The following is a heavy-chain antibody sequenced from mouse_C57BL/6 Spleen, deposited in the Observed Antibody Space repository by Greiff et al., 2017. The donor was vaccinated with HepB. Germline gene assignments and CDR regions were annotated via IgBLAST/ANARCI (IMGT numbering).Heavy chain of an antibody. V-gene: IGHV1S81*02. CDR1: GYTFTSYW. Sequence: VQLQQSGAELVKAGASVKMSCKASGYTFTSYWMHWVKQRLGQGLEWFAETNPTNGRTYYNEKFKSKATLTVDKSSSTAYMLLSGPTFEDAAVYDWARIKKIVATYFDYWCQGTTLTVSS. J-gene: IGHJ2*01. CDR3: ARIKKIVATYFDY. CDR2: TNPTNGRT. D-gene: IGHD1-1*01.